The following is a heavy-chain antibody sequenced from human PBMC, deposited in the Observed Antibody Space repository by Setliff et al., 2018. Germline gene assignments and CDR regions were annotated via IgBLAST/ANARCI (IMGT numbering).Heavy chain of an antibody. CDR1: GDSISSYY. Sequence: KASEILSLTCTVSGDSISSYYWSWIRQPPGKGLEWIGYIYYSGSTNYNPSLKSRVTVSVATFENHFSLKLNSLTAADTAVYYCARVTNWGLDLRFDPWGQGILVTVSS. D-gene: IGHD7-27*01. V-gene: IGHV4-59*01. CDR2: IYYSGST. CDR3: ARVTNWGLDLRFDP. J-gene: IGHJ5*02.